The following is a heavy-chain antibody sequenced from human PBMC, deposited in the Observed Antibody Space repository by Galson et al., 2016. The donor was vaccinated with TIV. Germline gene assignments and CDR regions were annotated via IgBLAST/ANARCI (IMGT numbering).Heavy chain of an antibody. CDR1: GYPFSGYY. V-gene: IGHV5-51*03. CDR2: VYPGNSHT. J-gene: IGHJ6*03. CDR3: ARVSSTYVIRGLVGGGNYNLDV. Sequence: QSGAEVKKTGESLKISCRGSGYPFSGYYIGWVRQVPGKGLEWMGIVYPGNSHTVYSPSFEGQVTIPADKSTSTAYLQWSSLKASDTAIYYCARVSSTYVIRGLVGGGNYNLDVWGQGTRVAVSS. D-gene: IGHD3-10*01.